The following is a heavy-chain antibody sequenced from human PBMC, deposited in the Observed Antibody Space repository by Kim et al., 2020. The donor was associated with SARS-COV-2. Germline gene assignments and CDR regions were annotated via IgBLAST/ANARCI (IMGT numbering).Heavy chain of an antibody. J-gene: IGHJ4*02. V-gene: IGHV4-39*01. CDR3: ARGYCSSTSCYWAEESDYLDY. D-gene: IGHD2-2*01. CDR2: IYYSGRT. Sequence: SETLSLTCTVSGGSISSSSYYWGWIRQPPGKGLEWIGSIYYSGRTYYNPSLKSRVTISVDTSKNQFSLKLSSVTAADTAVYYCARGYCSSTSCYWAEESDYLDYWGQEALVTVSS. CDR1: GGSISSSSYY.